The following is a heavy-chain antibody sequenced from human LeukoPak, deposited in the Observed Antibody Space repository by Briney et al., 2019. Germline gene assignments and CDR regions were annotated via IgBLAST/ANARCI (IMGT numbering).Heavy chain of an antibody. V-gene: IGHV1-18*01. CDR2: ISAYNGNK. Sequence: ASVKVSCKASGYTFTSYGISWVRQAPGQGLEWMGWISAYNGNKNYAQKLQGRFTMTTDTSTSTAYMELRSLRSDDTAVYYCARGSMIVGEFDYWGQGTLVTVSS. D-gene: IGHD3-22*01. CDR3: ARGSMIVGEFDY. CDR1: GYTFTSYG. J-gene: IGHJ4*02.